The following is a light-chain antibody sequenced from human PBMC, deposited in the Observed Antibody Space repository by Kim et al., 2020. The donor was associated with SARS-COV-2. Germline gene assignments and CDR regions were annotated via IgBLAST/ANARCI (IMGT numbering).Light chain of an antibody. CDR2: GAS. J-gene: IGKJ2*01. Sequence: EVVLTQSPGTLSLSPGERATLSCRASQSVSSSHLAWYQQRPGQPPRLLIYGASSRATGIPDRFSGSGSGTDFTLTISRLEPEDFAVYHCLQYGNSPPTFGQGTKVDIK. V-gene: IGKV3-20*01. CDR3: LQYGNSPPT. CDR1: QSVSSSH.